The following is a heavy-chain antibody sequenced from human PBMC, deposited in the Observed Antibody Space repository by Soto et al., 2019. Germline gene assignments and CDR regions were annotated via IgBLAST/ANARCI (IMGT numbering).Heavy chain of an antibody. Sequence: PCDTLSLTFNVSGGSISSGGYSWICISHHPGKGLEWRGYIYYSGSTYYNPSLKSRVTISVDTSKNQFSLKLSSVTAADTAVYYCARGAGYSSSWYANWGQGTLVTVSS. V-gene: IGHV4-31*03. CDR1: GGSISSGGYS. D-gene: IGHD6-13*01. J-gene: IGHJ4*02. CDR2: IYYSGST. CDR3: ARGAGYSSSWYAN.